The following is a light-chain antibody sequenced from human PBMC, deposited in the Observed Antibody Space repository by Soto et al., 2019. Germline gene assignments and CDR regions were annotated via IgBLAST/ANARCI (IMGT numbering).Light chain of an antibody. J-gene: IGKJ4*01. CDR2: DAS. CDR3: QQRSNWLLT. CDR1: KSVSSY. Sequence: EIVLTQSPATLSLSPGERATLSCRASKSVSSYLAGYKQKPGQAPRLLIYDASNRATGIPARFSGSGSGTDFTLTISSLEPEDSAVYYCQQRSNWLLTFGGGTKVEIK. V-gene: IGKV3-11*01.